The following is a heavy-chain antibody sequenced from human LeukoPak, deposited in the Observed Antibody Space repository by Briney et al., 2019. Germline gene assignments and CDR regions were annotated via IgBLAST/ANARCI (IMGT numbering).Heavy chain of an antibody. Sequence: PSETLSLTCTVSGGSISSSSYYWGWIRQPPGKGLEWIGSIYYSGSTYYNPSLKSRVTISVDTSKNQFSLQLSSVTAADTAVYYCARLRRNSWYFDYWGQGTLVTVSS. CDR1: GGSISSSSYY. D-gene: IGHD6-13*01. CDR3: ARLRRNSWYFDY. CDR2: IYYSGST. V-gene: IGHV4-39*01. J-gene: IGHJ4*02.